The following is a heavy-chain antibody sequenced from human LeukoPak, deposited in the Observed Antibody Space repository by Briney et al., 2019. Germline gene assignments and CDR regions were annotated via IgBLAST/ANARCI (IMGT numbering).Heavy chain of an antibody. CDR2: INTNSGGT. CDR1: GYTFTGYY. V-gene: IGHV1-2*02. J-gene: IGHJ5*02. Sequence: ASVKVSCKASGYTFTGYYMHWVRQAPGQGLEWMGWINTNSGGTNYAQKFQGRVTMTRDTSISTAYMELSRLRSDDTAVYYCARGGYCSSTSCYLDWFDPWGQGTLVTVSS. CDR3: ARGGYCSSTSCYLDWFDP. D-gene: IGHD2-2*01.